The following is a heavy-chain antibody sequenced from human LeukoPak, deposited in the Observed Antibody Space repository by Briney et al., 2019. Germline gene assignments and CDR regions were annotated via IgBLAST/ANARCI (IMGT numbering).Heavy chain of an antibody. CDR2: IIPIFGTA. V-gene: IGHV1-69*05. J-gene: IGHJ3*02. CDR3: ASPDSGSSETDAFDI. CDR1: GGTFSSYA. Sequence: GASVKVSCKASGGTFSSYAISWVRQAPGQGLEWMGGIIPIFGTANYAQKLQGRVTMTTDTSTSTAYMELRSLRSDDTAVYYCASPDSGSSETDAFDIWGQGTMVTVSS. D-gene: IGHD1-26*01.